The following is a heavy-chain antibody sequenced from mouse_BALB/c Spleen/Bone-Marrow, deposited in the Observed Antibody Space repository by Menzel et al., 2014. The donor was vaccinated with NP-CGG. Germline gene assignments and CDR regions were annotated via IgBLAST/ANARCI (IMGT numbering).Heavy chain of an antibody. CDR3: AAYYYVSSYVFAY. D-gene: IGHD1-1*01. J-gene: IGHJ3*01. V-gene: IGHV14-3*02. CDR1: GFNIKDTY. CDR2: IDPASGNT. Sequence: VQLQQPGAELVKPWASVQLSCTASGFNIKDTYMHWVKQRPEQGLEWIGRIDPASGNTKFDPKFQGKATIASDTSSNTASLQLSSLTSEDAAVYYCAAYYYVSSYVFAYWGQGTLVTVSA.